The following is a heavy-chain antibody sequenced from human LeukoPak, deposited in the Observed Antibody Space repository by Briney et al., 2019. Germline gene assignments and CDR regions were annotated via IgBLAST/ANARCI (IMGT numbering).Heavy chain of an antibody. V-gene: IGHV3-33*01. D-gene: IGHD2-2*01. CDR1: GCTFSSYG. J-gene: IGHJ4*02. Sequence: GGSLRLSCATSGCTFSSYGMHWVRQAPGKGLEWVALIWYDGSNKYYAYSVKGRFTTSRDHSNNKLYLQMDSLRAEDTAVYYCARVSCSSTSCSLPYYWGQGTLVTVSS. CDR3: ARVSCSSTSCSLPYY. CDR2: IWYDGSNK.